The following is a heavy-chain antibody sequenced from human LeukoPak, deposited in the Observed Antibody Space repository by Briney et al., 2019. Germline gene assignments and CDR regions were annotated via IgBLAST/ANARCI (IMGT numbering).Heavy chain of an antibody. CDR2: ISRSGTAT. CDR1: GFTPSGYE. Sequence: PGGSLRLSCAASGFTPSGYEMNWVRQAPGKGLEWMSYISRSGTATLYADSVKGRFTISRDNAKNSLYLLMNSLEAEDTAVYYCARYCAGNCYEGMDDWGHGTMVTVSS. J-gene: IGHJ6*02. V-gene: IGHV3-48*03. CDR3: ARYCAGNCYEGMDD. D-gene: IGHD2-21*02.